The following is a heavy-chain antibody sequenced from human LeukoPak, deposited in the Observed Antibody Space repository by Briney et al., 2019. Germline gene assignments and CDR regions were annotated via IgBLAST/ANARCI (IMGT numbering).Heavy chain of an antibody. V-gene: IGHV3-21*01. D-gene: IGHD6-13*01. CDR2: ISSSSSYI. CDR3: ARYIAAAGLDY. CDR1: GFTFSSYS. J-gene: IGHJ4*02. Sequence: GGSLRLSCAASGFTFSSYSMNWVRQAPGRGLEWVSSISSSSSYIYYADSVKGRFTISRDNAKNSLYLQMNSLRAEDTAVYYCARYIAAAGLDYWGQGTLVTVSS.